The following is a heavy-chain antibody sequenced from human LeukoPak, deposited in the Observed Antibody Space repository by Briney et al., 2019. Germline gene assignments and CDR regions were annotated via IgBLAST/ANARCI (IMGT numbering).Heavy chain of an antibody. Sequence: GGSLRLSCAVSGFTFINYPMSWVRQAPGKGLEWVSAVSGTGDSTYYAGSVKGRFTISRDNSKNTLYLQMNSLRAEDTDVYYCAKDDRGNEAPFDYWGQGTLVTVSS. CDR3: AKDDRGNEAPFDY. V-gene: IGHV3-23*01. CDR2: VSGTGDST. CDR1: GFTFINYP. J-gene: IGHJ4*02.